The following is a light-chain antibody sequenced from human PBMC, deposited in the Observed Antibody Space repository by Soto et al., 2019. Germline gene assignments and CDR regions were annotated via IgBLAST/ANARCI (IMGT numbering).Light chain of an antibody. J-gene: IGLJ1*01. V-gene: IGLV2-8*01. CDR3: SSYTSSSTYYV. Sequence: QSALTQPPSASGSPGQSVAISCTGTSSDIGIYNFVSWFQQHPGKAPKLLIYEVYKRPSGVPDRFSASKSGNTASLTISGLQAEDDADYYCSSYTSSSTYYVFGTGTKVTVL. CDR2: EVY. CDR1: SSDIGIYNF.